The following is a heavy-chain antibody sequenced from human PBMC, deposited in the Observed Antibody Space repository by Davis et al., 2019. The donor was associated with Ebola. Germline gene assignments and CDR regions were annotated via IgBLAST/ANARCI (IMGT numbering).Heavy chain of an antibody. Sequence: GESLKIFCAASGFTFSSYWMSWVRQAPGKGLEWVANIKQDGSEKYYVDSVKGRFTISRDNAKNSLYLQMNSLRAEDTAVYYCAREPGYSSGWYRAQSYYYYYGMDVWGQGTTVTVSS. J-gene: IGHJ6*02. D-gene: IGHD6-19*01. CDR1: GFTFSSYW. CDR2: IKQDGSEK. V-gene: IGHV3-7*03. CDR3: AREPGYSSGWYRAQSYYYYYGMDV.